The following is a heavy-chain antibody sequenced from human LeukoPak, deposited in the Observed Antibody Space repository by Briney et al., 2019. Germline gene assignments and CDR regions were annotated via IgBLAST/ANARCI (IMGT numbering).Heavy chain of an antibody. J-gene: IGHJ5*02. CDR2: INHSGST. CDR3: ARDRITIFGVVKSWFDP. Sequence: SETLSLTCAVYGGSFSGYYWSWIRQPPGKGLEWIGEINHSGSTNYNPSLKSRVTISVDTSKNQFSLKLSSVTAADTAVYYCARDRITIFGVVKSWFDPWGQGTLVTVSS. CDR1: GGSFSGYY. D-gene: IGHD3-3*01. V-gene: IGHV4-34*01.